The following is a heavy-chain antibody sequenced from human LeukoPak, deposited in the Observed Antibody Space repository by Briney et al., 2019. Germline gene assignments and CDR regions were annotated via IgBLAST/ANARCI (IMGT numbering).Heavy chain of an antibody. D-gene: IGHD1-1*01. Sequence: VASVKVSCKASGYTFTAYYMHWVRQAPGQGLEWMGWINPDSGGTNYAQKFQGRVTMTRDTSINTAYMELSRLSSDDTAVYYCARSSGTYPDFDSWGQGTLVTVSS. CDR1: GYTFTAYY. CDR2: INPDSGGT. CDR3: ARSSGTYPDFDS. J-gene: IGHJ4*02. V-gene: IGHV1-2*02.